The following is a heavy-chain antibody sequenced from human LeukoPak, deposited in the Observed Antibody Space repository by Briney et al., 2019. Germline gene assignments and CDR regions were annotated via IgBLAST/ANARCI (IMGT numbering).Heavy chain of an antibody. D-gene: IGHD3-10*01. CDR3: ARHSGFASGRGEVDS. CDR1: GGSISSYY. CDR2: VYYSGTT. J-gene: IGHJ4*02. V-gene: IGHV4-59*08. Sequence: SETLSLTCIVSGGSISSYYWSWIRQPPGKGLEWIGYVYYSGTTNYTPSLKSRVTMSVDTSKNQFSLKLRSVTGADTAVYYCARHSGFASGRGEVDSWGQGSLVTVSS.